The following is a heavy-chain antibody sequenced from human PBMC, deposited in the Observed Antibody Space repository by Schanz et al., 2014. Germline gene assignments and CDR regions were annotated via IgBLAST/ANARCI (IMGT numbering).Heavy chain of an antibody. CDR1: GFTFSSYG. CDR3: AKDSCSSTTCYGYGMDV. V-gene: IGHV3-23*04. J-gene: IGHJ6*02. Sequence: VQLVESGGGVVQFGRSLRLSCVASGFTFSSYGMHWVRQAPGKGLEWVSALSGSGGSTYYADSVKGRFTISRDNSKNTLYLQMNSLRAEDTAVYYCAKDSCSSTTCYGYGMDVWGQGSTVTVSS. CDR2: LSGSGGST. D-gene: IGHD2-2*01.